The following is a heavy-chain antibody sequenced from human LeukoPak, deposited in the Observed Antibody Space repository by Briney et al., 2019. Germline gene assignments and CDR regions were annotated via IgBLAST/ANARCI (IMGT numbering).Heavy chain of an antibody. D-gene: IGHD2-15*01. V-gene: IGHV1-24*01. Sequence: ASVKVSCKVSGYTLTELSMHWVRQAPGKGLEWMGGFDPEDGETIYAQKFQGRVTMTGDTSTDTAYMELSSLRSEDTAVYYCATARRYCSGGSCAFDYWGQGTLVTVSS. CDR3: ATARRYCSGGSCAFDY. CDR1: GYTLTELS. J-gene: IGHJ4*02. CDR2: FDPEDGET.